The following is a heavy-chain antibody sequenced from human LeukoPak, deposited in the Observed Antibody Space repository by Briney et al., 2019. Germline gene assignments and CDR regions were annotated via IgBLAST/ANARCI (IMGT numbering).Heavy chain of an antibody. J-gene: IGHJ4*02. V-gene: IGHV3-23*01. D-gene: IGHD6-19*01. CDR2: ISGSGGTT. Sequence: GGSLRLSCAASGFIFSRYGMSWVRQAPGKGLEWVSAISGSGGTTYYADSVKGRFTISRDNSKNTLYLQINSLRAEGAAVYYCAKDHLPGIVVADRDYWGQGTLVTVSS. CDR3: AKDHLPGIVVADRDY. CDR1: GFIFSRYG.